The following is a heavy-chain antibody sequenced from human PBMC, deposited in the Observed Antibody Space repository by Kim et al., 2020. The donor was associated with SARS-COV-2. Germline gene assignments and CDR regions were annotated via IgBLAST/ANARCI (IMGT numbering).Heavy chain of an antibody. D-gene: IGHD3-22*01. J-gene: IGHJ6*02. V-gene: IGHV7-4-1*02. Sequence: ASVKVSCKASGYTFTSYAMNWVRQAPGQGLEWMGWINTNTGNPTYAQGFTGRFVFSLDTSVSTAYLQISSLKAEDTAVYYCARVYDSSGYYPLYYYGMDVLGQGTTVTVSS. CDR2: INTNTGNP. CDR3: ARVYDSSGYYPLYYYGMDV. CDR1: GYTFTSYA.